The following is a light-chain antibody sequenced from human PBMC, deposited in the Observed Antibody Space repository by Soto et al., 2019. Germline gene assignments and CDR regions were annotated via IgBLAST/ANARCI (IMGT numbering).Light chain of an antibody. CDR2: GAS. V-gene: IGKV3-15*01. CDR3: QQYNNWPLRT. Sequence: EIVMTQSPATLSVSPGERATLSCRASQSVSSNLAWYQQKPGQAPRLLIYGASTRATGIPARFSGSGSGTAFTLTISSLQSEDFAVYYCQQYNNWPLRTFGQGTKVEIK. J-gene: IGKJ1*01. CDR1: QSVSSN.